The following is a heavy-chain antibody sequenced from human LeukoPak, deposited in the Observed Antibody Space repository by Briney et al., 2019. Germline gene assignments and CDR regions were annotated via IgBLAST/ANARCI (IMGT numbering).Heavy chain of an antibody. J-gene: IGHJ4*02. D-gene: IGHD3-10*01. V-gene: IGHV3-30*03. CDR2: ISNDGNNK. CDR1: GFIFDTYG. Sequence: GGSLRLSCAASGFIFDTYGMLWVRQAPGKGLEWVAVISNDGNNKYYADSVKGRFTISRDNSNNTLSLQMNGLRVEDTAVYYCARPDDSESFYRANHYWGRGTLVTVS. CDR3: ARPDDSESFYRANHY.